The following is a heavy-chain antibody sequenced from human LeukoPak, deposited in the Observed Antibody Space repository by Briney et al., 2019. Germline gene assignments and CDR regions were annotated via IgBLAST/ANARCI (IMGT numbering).Heavy chain of an antibody. CDR3: AREDYYDSSGYSPPYY. J-gene: IGHJ4*02. Sequence: ASVRVSCKASGYTFTGYYMHWVRQAPGQGLEWMGWINPNSGGTNYAQKFQGRVTMTRDTSISTAYMELSRLRSDDTAVYYCAREDYYDSSGYSPPYYWGQGTLVTVSS. V-gene: IGHV1-2*02. D-gene: IGHD3-22*01. CDR2: INPNSGGT. CDR1: GYTFTGYY.